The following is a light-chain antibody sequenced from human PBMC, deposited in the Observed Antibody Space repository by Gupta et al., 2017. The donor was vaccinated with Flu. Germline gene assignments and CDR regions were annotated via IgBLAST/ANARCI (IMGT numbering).Light chain of an antibody. V-gene: IGLV2-14*01. CDR2: EVS. CDR1: SSDVGGYNY. J-gene: IGLJ3*02. Sequence: HSALTQPASVSGSPGQSIPISCPGTSSDVGGYNYVSWFQQHPGKAPKLLIYEVSHRPSGVSDRFSGSRSGNTASLTISGLRAEDEADYYCRSYTSSNTRVFGGGTKLTVL. CDR3: RSYTSSNTRV.